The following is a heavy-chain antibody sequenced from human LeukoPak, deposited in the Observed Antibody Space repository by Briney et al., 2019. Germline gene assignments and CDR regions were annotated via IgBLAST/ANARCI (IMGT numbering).Heavy chain of an antibody. CDR1: GYTFTGYY. V-gene: IGHV1-2*06. CDR3: ARDRYYYDSSGSYYFDF. J-gene: IGHJ4*02. Sequence: ASVKVSCKASGYTFTGYYMHWVRQAPGQGLEWMGRINPNSGGTNYAQKFQGRVTMTRDTSISTAYMELSRLRSDDTAVYYCARDRYYYDSSGSYYFDFWGQGTLVTVSS. CDR2: INPNSGGT. D-gene: IGHD3-22*01.